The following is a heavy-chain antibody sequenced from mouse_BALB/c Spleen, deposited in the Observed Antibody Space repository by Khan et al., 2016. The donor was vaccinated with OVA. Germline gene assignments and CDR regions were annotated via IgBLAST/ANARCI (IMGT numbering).Heavy chain of an antibody. J-gene: IGHJ3*01. D-gene: IGHD2-3*01. CDR3: TRSGDGTVAY. Sequence: QVQLKESGAELVKPGASVRLSCKASGYTFTSYYLYWVKQRPGQGLEWIGDINPSSGGTNFNEKFTSKATLTVDKSSSTAYLKLNSLTSENSASYYCTRSGDGTVAYGGQGTMVTVSA. CDR1: GYTFTSYY. V-gene: IGHV1S81*02. CDR2: INPSSGGT.